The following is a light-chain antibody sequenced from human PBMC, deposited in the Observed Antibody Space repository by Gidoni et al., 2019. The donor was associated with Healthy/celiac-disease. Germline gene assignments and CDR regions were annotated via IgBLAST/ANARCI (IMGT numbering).Light chain of an antibody. V-gene: IGKV1-27*01. Sequence: IQMTQSPSSLSASVGDRVTITCRASQGISNYLAWYQQKPGKVPKLLIYAASTLQSGVPSRFSGSGSGTDFTLTISSLQPEDVATYYCQKYNSAPLFTFXPXTKVDIK. CDR2: AAS. CDR3: QKYNSAPLFT. CDR1: QGISNY. J-gene: IGKJ3*01.